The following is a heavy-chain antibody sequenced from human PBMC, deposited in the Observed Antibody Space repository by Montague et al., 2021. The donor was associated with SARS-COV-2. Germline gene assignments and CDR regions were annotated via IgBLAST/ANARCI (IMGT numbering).Heavy chain of an antibody. CDR2: INHRGTS. Sequence: SETLSLTCAVYGGSFSDYYWSWIRQPPGKGMEWIGEINHRGTSNYNPSLKSRVSISVDTSKNQFSLYLRSVTAADTAVYYCARGRQHFNMIVVVMTGGEYYFDYWGQRTLVTVSS. CDR3: ARGRQHFNMIVVVMTGGEYYFDY. CDR1: GGSFSDYY. D-gene: IGHD3-22*01. J-gene: IGHJ4*02. V-gene: IGHV4-34*01.